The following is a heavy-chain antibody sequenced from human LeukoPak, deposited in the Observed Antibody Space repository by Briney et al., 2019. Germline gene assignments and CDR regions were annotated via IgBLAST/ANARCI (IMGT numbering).Heavy chain of an antibody. J-gene: IGHJ4*02. CDR3: AIYYSSWIDH. Sequence: KASETLSLTCTVSGVSISTDDYYWTWIRQHPGKGLEWIGYIYYSGNTYYNPSLKSRVTISVDTSKNQSSLKLSSVTAADTAVYYCAIYYSSWIDHWGQGTLVTVSS. CDR1: GVSISTDDYY. V-gene: IGHV4-31*03. CDR2: IYYSGNT. D-gene: IGHD6-6*01.